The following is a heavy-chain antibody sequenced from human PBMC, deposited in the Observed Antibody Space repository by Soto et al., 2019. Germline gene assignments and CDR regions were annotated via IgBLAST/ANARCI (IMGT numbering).Heavy chain of an antibody. J-gene: IGHJ4*02. CDR3: ARVRKPFKYYFDY. CDR1: GFTFSSYW. CDR2: IKQDGSEK. Sequence: EVQLVESGGGLVQPGGSLRLSCAASGFTFSSYWMSWVRQAPGKGLEWVANIKQDGSEKYYVDSVKGRFTISRDNAKDSLYLQMNSLRAEDTAVYYWARVRKPFKYYFDYWGQGTLVTVST. V-gene: IGHV3-7*01.